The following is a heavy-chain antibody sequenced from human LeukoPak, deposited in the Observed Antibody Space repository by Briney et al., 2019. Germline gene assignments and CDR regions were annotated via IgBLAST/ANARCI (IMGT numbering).Heavy chain of an antibody. CDR3: AIITIFGVVSPTD. CDR2: ISGSGGST. Sequence: GGSLRLSCAASGFTFSSYAMSWVRQAPGKGLEWVSGISGSGGSTHYADSVKGRLTISRDNSKNTLYLQMNSLRADDTAVYYCAIITIFGVVSPTDWGQGTLVTVSS. CDR1: GFTFSSYA. D-gene: IGHD3-3*01. V-gene: IGHV3-23*01. J-gene: IGHJ4*02.